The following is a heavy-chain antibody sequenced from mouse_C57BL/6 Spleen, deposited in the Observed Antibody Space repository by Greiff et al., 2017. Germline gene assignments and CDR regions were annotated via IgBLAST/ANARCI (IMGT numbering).Heavy chain of an antibody. CDR1: GFTFSDYG. Sequence: DVQLVESGGGLVKPGGSLKLSCAASGFTFSDYGMHWVRQAPEKGLEWVAYISSGSSTIYYADTVKGRFTISRDNAKNTLFLQMTSLRSEDTAMYYCARPLYYYGSSYDYAMDYWGQGTSVTVSS. J-gene: IGHJ4*01. V-gene: IGHV5-17*01. D-gene: IGHD1-1*01. CDR2: ISSGSSTI. CDR3: ARPLYYYGSSYDYAMDY.